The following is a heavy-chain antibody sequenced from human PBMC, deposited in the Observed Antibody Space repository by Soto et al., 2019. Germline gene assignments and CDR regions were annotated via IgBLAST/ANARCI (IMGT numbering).Heavy chain of an antibody. CDR2: INHSGST. D-gene: IGHD6-13*01. CDR3: ARTLWYLAFYFDY. Sequence: PSETLSLTCAVYGGSFSCYYWSWIRQPPGKGLEWIGEINHSGSTNYNPSLKSRVTISVDTSKNQFSLKLSSVTAADTAVYYCARTLWYLAFYFDYWGQGTLVTVSS. CDR1: GGSFSCYY. J-gene: IGHJ4*02. V-gene: IGHV4-34*01.